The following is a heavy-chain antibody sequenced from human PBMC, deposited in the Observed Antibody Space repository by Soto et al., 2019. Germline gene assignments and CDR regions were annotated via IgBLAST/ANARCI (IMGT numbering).Heavy chain of an antibody. CDR1: GGSTSSYY. D-gene: IGHD3-10*01. V-gene: IGHV4-59*01. CDR2: IYYSGST. CDR3: ATDSGSGSYSYNYFDP. J-gene: IGHJ5*02. Sequence: PSETLSLTCTVSGGSTSSYYWNWIRQPPGKGLEWIGYIYYSGSTNYNPSLKSRVTISIDTPKNQLSLKLNSVTAADTAVYYCATDSGSGSYSYNYFDPWGQGTLVTVSS.